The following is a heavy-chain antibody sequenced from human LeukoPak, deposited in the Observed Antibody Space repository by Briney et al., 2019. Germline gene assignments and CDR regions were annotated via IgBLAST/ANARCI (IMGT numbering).Heavy chain of an antibody. J-gene: IGHJ4*02. Sequence: KPSETLSLTCVVSGGSISGYYWSWIRRPPGRGLEWIGYVYYSGSTNYNPSLKSRVAMSVDTSKNQFSLKLSSVTAADTAVYYCARTLGGGYSYGFLTYWGQGTPVTVSS. CDR2: VYYSGST. CDR1: GGSISGYY. D-gene: IGHD5-18*01. V-gene: IGHV4-59*01. CDR3: ARTLGGGYSYGFLTY.